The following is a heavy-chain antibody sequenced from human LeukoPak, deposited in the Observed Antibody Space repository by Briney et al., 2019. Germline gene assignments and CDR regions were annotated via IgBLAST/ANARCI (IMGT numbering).Heavy chain of an antibody. Sequence: GGSLRLSCAASGFTFDDYTMHWVRQAPGKGLVWVSRINSDGSSTSYADSVKGRFTISRDNAKNTLYLQMNSLRAEDTAVYYCARDVDRSVWAYYYYYMDVWGKGTTVTISS. CDR1: GFTFDDYT. D-gene: IGHD5-12*01. CDR3: ARDVDRSVWAYYYYYMDV. CDR2: INSDGSST. J-gene: IGHJ6*03. V-gene: IGHV3-74*01.